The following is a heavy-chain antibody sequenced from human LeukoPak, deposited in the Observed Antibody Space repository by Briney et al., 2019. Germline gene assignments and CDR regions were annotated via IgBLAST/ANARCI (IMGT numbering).Heavy chain of an antibody. Sequence: GASVKVSCKASGYTFTGYYMHWARQAPGQGLEWMGWINPNSGGTNYAQKFQGRVTMTRDTSISTAYMELSRLRSDDTAVYYCARETKYYDFWSGYYPGSSRPNWFDPWGQGTLVTVSS. CDR2: INPNSGGT. D-gene: IGHD3-3*01. CDR3: ARETKYYDFWSGYYPGSSRPNWFDP. J-gene: IGHJ5*02. CDR1: GYTFTGYY. V-gene: IGHV1-2*02.